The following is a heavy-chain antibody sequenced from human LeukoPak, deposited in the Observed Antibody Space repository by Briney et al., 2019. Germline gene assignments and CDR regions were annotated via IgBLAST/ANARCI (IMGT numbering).Heavy chain of an antibody. V-gene: IGHV3-74*01. D-gene: IGHD5-12*01. CDR1: GFTFRTSW. J-gene: IGHJ4*02. CDR3: ATDREYSQEP. CDR2: INRDGSTT. Sequence: GGSLRLSCGASGFTFRTSWMHWVRQAPGKGLMWVSFINRDGSTTSHADSVKGRFTISRDNGKNMVYLQMNRLSEEDTAVYYCATDREYSQEPWGQGTLVIVSS.